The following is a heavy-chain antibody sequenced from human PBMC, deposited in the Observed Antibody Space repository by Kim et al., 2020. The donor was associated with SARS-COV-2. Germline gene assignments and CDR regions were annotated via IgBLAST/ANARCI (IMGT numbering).Heavy chain of an antibody. D-gene: IGHD3-10*01. Sequence: DSVKGRFTISRDNSKNTLYLQMNSLRAEDTAVYYCAKARVRGVISNWFDPWGQGTLVTVSS. CDR3: AKARVRGVISNWFDP. V-gene: IGHV3-23*01. J-gene: IGHJ5*02.